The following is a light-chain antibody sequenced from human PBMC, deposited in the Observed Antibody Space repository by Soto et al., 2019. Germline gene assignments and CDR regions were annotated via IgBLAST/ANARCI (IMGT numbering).Light chain of an antibody. CDR3: SSYTSSSSSVV. Sequence: QSALTQPASVSGSPGQSIPISCTGTSSDVGGYNYVSWYQQHPGKAPKLMIYEVSNRPSGVSNLFSGSKSGNTASLTISGLQAEDETDYYCSSYTSSSSSVVFGEGTKLTVL. CDR2: EVS. J-gene: IGLJ2*01. CDR1: SSDVGGYNY. V-gene: IGLV2-14*01.